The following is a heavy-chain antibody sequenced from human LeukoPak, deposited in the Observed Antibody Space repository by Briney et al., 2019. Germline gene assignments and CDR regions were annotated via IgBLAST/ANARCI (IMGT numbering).Heavy chain of an antibody. CDR1: GGTFSSYA. V-gene: IGHV1-69*05. Sequence: SVKVSCKASGGTFSSYAISWVRQAPGQGLEWMGGIIPIFGTANYAQKLQGRVTMATDTSTSTAYMELRSLRSDDTAVYYCARDFPRYGSGSHPWYYGMDVWGQGTTVTVSS. J-gene: IGHJ6*02. CDR2: IIPIFGTA. D-gene: IGHD3-10*01. CDR3: ARDFPRYGSGSHPWYYGMDV.